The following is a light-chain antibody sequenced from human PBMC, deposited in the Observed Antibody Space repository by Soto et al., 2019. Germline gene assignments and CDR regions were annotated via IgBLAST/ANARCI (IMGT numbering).Light chain of an antibody. V-gene: IGLV1-40*01. CDR2: GNS. Sequence: QSVLTQPPSVSGAPGQRVTISCTGSSSNIGAGYDVHWYQQLPGTAPKLLIYGNSNRPSGVPDRFSGSKSGTSASLAITGLQAEDEDESYCQSYDSSLSGVVFGGGTQLTVL. CDR3: QSYDSSLSGVV. J-gene: IGLJ2*01. CDR1: SSNIGAGYD.